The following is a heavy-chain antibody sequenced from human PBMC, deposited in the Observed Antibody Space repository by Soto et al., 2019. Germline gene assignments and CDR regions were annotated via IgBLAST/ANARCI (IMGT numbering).Heavy chain of an antibody. V-gene: IGHV3-74*01. CDR3: ARAEVDY. CDR2: MTSDGRTT. Sequence: GGSLRLSCAASGFTFGNYWMHWVRQAPGKGPEWVSRMTSDGRTTDYADSVKGRFTVSRDNAKNTLYLQMNSLRAEDTAVYYCARAEVDYWGPGTLVTV. J-gene: IGHJ4*02. CDR1: GFTFGNYW.